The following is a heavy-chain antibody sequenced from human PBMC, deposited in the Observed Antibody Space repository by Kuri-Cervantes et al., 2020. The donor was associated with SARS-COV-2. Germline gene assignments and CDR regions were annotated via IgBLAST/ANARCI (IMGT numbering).Heavy chain of an antibody. CDR3: ARDSARSLWWAFDI. V-gene: IGHV1-8*03. CDR1: GYTFTSYD. Sequence: ASVKVSCKASGYTFTSYDINWVRQATGQGLEWMGWMNPNSGNTGYAQKFQGRVTITRNTSISTAYMELSSLRSEDTAVYYCARDSARSLWWAFDIWGQGTMVTVSS. D-gene: IGHD2-21*01. J-gene: IGHJ3*02. CDR2: MNPNSGNT.